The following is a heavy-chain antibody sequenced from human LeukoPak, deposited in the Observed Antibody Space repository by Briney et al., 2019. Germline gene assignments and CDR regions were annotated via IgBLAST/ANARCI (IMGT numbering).Heavy chain of an antibody. J-gene: IGHJ4*02. D-gene: IGHD3-9*01. CDR1: GGSISSSSFY. CDR3: ARQARSFDWLFPFNLDF. Sequence: NSSETLSLTCTVSGGSISSSSFYWGWIRQPPGKGLEWLGSIYYGGRTFYNPSLKTRATISVDTSKNQFSLILSSVTAADTAVFFCARQARSFDWLFPFNLDFWGQGTLVTVSS. CDR2: IYYGGRT. V-gene: IGHV4-39*01.